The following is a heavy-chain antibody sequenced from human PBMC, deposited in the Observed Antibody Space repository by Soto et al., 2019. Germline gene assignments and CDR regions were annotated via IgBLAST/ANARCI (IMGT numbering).Heavy chain of an antibody. CDR3: ASSIN. CDR2: IWYDGSNL. Sequence: QVQLVESGGGVVQPGRSLRLSCTASGFPFSSYGMHWVRQAPGKGLGWVAVIWYDGSNLDYADSVKGRFTISRDNAKNTLYLQMNSLRADDTAVYYCASSINWGQGTLVTVFS. V-gene: IGHV3-33*01. J-gene: IGHJ4*02. CDR1: GFPFSSYG.